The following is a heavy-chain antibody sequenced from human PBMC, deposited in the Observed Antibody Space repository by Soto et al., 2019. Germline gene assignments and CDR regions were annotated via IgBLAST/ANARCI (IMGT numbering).Heavy chain of an antibody. V-gene: IGHV3-21*01. J-gene: IGHJ4*02. CDR3: ATLLDSGYDWGDFGY. CDR2: ISSSSGFI. D-gene: IGHD5-12*01. Sequence: GGSLRLSCAASGFTFSSYTMNWVRQAPGKGLEWVSSISSSSGFIYYADSVKGRFTISRDNAKNSLYLQMNSLRAEDTAVYYCATLLDSGYDWGDFGYWGQGTLVTVSS. CDR1: GFTFSSYT.